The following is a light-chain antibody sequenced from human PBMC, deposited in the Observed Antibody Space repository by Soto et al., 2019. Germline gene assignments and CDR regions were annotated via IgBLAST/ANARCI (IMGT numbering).Light chain of an antibody. V-gene: IGLV1-40*01. Sequence: QSVLTQPPSVSGAPGQRVTISCSGSSSNSGAPFDVHWYQQVPGSAPKIVIYGNDNRPSGVPGRFSGSKSGTSASLAITGLQAEDEADYFCQSYDNSLSGWVFGGGTKLTVL. J-gene: IGLJ3*02. CDR3: QSYDNSLSGWV. CDR1: SSNSGAPFD. CDR2: GND.